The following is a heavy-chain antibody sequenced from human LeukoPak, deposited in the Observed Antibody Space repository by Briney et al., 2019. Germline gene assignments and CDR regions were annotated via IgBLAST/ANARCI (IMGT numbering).Heavy chain of an antibody. V-gene: IGHV3-74*01. D-gene: IGHD2-15*01. CDR3: ATSARTYIGSSLDY. J-gene: IGHJ4*02. CDR1: GLTFSTYW. CDR2: ISSDASIT. Sequence: QSGGSLRLSCAASGLTFSTYWMHWVRQDPGKGLVWVSCISSDASITSYADPVKGRFTISRDNAKNTLYLQMNSLRAEDTALYYCATSARTYIGSSLDYWGQGTLVTVSS.